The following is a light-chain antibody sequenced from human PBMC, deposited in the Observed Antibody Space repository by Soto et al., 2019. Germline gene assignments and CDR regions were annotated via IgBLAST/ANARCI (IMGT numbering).Light chain of an antibody. CDR3: SSYRSDTTYV. Sequence: QSALTQPASVSGSPGQSITISCTGTSSDVGGYNYVSWYQHHPGKAPKLVIHEVSDRPSGISNRFSGSKSGNTASLTISGLQAEDEADYYCSSYRSDTTYVFGTGTKVTVL. J-gene: IGLJ1*01. V-gene: IGLV2-14*01. CDR1: SSDVGGYNY. CDR2: EVS.